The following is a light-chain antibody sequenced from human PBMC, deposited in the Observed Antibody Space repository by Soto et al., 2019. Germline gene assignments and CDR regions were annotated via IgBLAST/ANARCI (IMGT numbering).Light chain of an antibody. CDR1: QNLRTY. V-gene: IGKV1-39*01. Sequence: DVQMTQSPSSLSASVGDRVTITCRASQNLRTYLNWYQQRPGKAPKLLIYAASSLQSGVPSRFSGSGSGTDFTLTISSLQPEDFATYYCQQSYSTLITFGQGTRLEIK. J-gene: IGKJ5*01. CDR3: QQSYSTLIT. CDR2: AAS.